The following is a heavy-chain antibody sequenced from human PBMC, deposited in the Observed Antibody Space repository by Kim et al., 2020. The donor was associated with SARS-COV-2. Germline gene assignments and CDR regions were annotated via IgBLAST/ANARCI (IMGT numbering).Heavy chain of an antibody. D-gene: IGHD5-18*01. CDR3: ASGTYSQHRGALDL. Sequence: GGSLRLSCAASGFTFSSYDMHWVHQATGKGLEWVSAIGTAGDTYYPGSVKGRFTISRENAKNSLYLQMNSLRAGDTAVYYWASGTYSQHRGALDLWGQGTRVTVSS. V-gene: IGHV3-13*01. CDR1: GFTFSSYD. J-gene: IGHJ3*01. CDR2: IGTAGDT.